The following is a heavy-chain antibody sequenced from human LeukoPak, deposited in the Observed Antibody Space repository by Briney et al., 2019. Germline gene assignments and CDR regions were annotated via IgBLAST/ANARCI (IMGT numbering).Heavy chain of an antibody. Sequence: GGSLRLSCAASGFTFSDYYMNWIRQALGKGLEWVSYISSSGSTIYYADSVKGRFTISRDNAKNSLYLQMNSLRAEGTAVYYCARPQTRLGPARSYMDVWGKGTTVTVSS. J-gene: IGHJ6*03. CDR1: GFTFSDYY. CDR3: ARPQTRLGPARSYMDV. CDR2: ISSSGSTI. V-gene: IGHV3-11*01. D-gene: IGHD6-6*01.